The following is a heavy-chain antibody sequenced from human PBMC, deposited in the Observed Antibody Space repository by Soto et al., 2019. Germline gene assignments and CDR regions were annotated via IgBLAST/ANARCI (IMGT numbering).Heavy chain of an antibody. CDR1: GDSISRGSYF. CDR2: VYYSGST. V-gene: IGHV4-61*01. J-gene: IGHJ2*01. CDR3: AREMSSMTWYFDI. Sequence: QVQLQESGPGLLKPSETLSLSCSVSGDSISRGSYFWSWIRQPPGKGLEWIGYVYYSGSTNYNPSLKSRVTMSVDRSKNQISLKLISVTAADTAVYYCAREMSSMTWYFDIWGRGAPVTVSS.